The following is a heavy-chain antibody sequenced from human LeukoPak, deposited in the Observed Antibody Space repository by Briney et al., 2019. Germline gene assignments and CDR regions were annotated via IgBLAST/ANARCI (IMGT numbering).Heavy chain of an antibody. CDR2: IRSKPNSYAT. J-gene: IGHJ4*02. Sequence: PGGSLRLSCAASGFTFSGSAMHWVRQASGKGLEWLGRIRSKPNSYATAYAASVKGRFTLSRDDSKNTAYLQVDSLKIEDTAVYYCSSHCSSTNCYLFYWGQGTLVTVSS. D-gene: IGHD2-2*01. CDR1: GFTFSGSA. V-gene: IGHV3-73*01. CDR3: SSHCSSTNCYLFY.